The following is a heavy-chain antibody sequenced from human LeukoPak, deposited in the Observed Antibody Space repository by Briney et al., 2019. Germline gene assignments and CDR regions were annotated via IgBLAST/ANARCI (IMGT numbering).Heavy chain of an antibody. D-gene: IGHD3-10*01. J-gene: IGHJ6*03. CDR1: GFTVSSNY. CDR2: IYSGGST. Sequence: PAGGSLRLSCAASGFTVSSNYMSWVRQAPGKGLEWVSVIYSGGSTYYADSVKGRFTISRDNSKNTLYLQMNSLRAEDTAVYYCARDVLWFGGSYYYYYMDVWGKGTTVNVSS. CDR3: ARDVLWFGGSYYYYYMDV. V-gene: IGHV3-53*01.